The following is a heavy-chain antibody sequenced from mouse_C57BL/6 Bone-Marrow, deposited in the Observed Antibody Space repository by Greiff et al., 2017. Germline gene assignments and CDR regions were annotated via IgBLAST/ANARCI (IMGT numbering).Heavy chain of an antibody. J-gene: IGHJ2*01. Sequence: VQLQQSGAELVRPGASVKLSCTASGFNIKDDYMHWVKQRPEQGLEWIGWIDPENGDTEYASKFQGKATITADTSSNTAYLQLSSLTSEYTAVYYCTRAYCSNDFDYWCQGPTLTVSS. V-gene: IGHV14-4*01. D-gene: IGHD2-5*01. CDR3: TRAYCSNDFDY. CDR1: GFNIKDDY. CDR2: IDPENGDT.